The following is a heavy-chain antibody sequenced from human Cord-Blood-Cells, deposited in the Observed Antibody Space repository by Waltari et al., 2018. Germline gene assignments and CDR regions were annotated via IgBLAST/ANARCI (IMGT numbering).Heavy chain of an antibody. CDR1: GGSVSSGSYY. V-gene: IGHV4-61*01. CDR3: ARFSGSAYAFDI. CDR2: IFYSGST. Sequence: QVQLQESGPGLVKPSETLSLTCTVSGGSVSSGSYYWSWIRQPPGKGLEWIGYIFYSGSTNYNPSLKSRVTISVDTSKNQFSRKLSSVTAADTAVYYCARFSGSAYAFDIWGQGTMVTVSS. J-gene: IGHJ3*02. D-gene: IGHD6-25*01.